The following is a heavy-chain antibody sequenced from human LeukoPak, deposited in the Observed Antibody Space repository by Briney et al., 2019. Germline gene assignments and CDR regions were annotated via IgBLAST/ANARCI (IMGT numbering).Heavy chain of an antibody. CDR2: ITAIFRTA. Sequence: ASVKVSCKTSGGTFNSYAISWVRQAPGQGLEWMGGITAIFRTANCAQKFQGRVTITADEFMSTVYMELSSLRSEDMAVYYCARGFRDSSGRKPDYWGQGTLVTVSS. CDR3: ARGFRDSSGRKPDY. D-gene: IGHD3-22*01. CDR1: GGTFNSYA. V-gene: IGHV1-69*13. J-gene: IGHJ4*02.